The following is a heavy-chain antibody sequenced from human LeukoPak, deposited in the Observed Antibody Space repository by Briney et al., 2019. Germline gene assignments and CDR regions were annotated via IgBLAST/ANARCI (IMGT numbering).Heavy chain of an antibody. CDR2: IYYSGST. J-gene: IGHJ4*02. CDR1: VGSISSGGYY. D-gene: IGHD3-22*01. V-gene: IGHV4-31*03. Sequence: SETLSLTCTVSVGSISSGGYYWSWIRQHPGKGLEWMGYIYYSGSTYYNPSLKSRVTISVDTSKDQFSLKLSSVTAADTAVYYCARGEDYYDSSGCYPIWGQGTLVTVSS. CDR3: ARGEDYYDSSGCYPI.